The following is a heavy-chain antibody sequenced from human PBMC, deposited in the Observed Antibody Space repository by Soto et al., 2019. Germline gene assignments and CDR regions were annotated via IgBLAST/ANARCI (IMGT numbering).Heavy chain of an antibody. V-gene: IGHV1-2*02. CDR2: INPNSGGT. Sequence: LKVSCKASGYTFSDYYIHWARQAPGQGLEWMGWINPNSGGTKYAPKFQGGVTMTRDTSITTAYMELSRLRSGDTAVYYCAREPATAKPEGVDFWGQGTLVTVSS. CDR3: AREPATAKPEGVDF. CDR1: GYTFSDYY. J-gene: IGHJ4*02. D-gene: IGHD1-1*01.